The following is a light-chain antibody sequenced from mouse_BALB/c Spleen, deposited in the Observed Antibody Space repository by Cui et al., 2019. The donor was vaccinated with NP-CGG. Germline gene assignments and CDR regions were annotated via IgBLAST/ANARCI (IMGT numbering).Light chain of an antibody. J-gene: IGLJ1*01. CDR2: GTN. CDR1: TGAVTTSNY. Sequence: QAVFTQASARTTSPGETVTLTCRSSTGAVTTSNYANWVQEKPDHLFTGLIGGTNNRAPGVPARFSGSLIGDKAALTITGAQTEDEAIYFCALWYSNHWVFGGGTKLTVL. CDR3: ALWYSNHWV. V-gene: IGLV1*01.